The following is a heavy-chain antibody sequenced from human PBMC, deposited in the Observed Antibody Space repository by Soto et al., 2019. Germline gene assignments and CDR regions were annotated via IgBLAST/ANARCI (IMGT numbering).Heavy chain of an antibody. CDR3: ARGPHRGYCSGGSCYVFDY. D-gene: IGHD2-15*01. Sequence: QVQLVESGGGVVQPGRSLRLSCAASGFTFSSYAMHWVRQAPGKGLEWVAVISYDGSNKYYADSVKGRFTISRDNHKNTLYLQMNSLRAEDTAVYYCARGPHRGYCSGGSCYVFDYWGQGTLVTVSS. J-gene: IGHJ4*02. CDR1: GFTFSSYA. V-gene: IGHV3-30-3*01. CDR2: ISYDGSNK.